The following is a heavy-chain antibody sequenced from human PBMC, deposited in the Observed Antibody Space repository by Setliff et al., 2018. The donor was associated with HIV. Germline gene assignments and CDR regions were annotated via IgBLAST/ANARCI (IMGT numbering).Heavy chain of an antibody. CDR1: GLSVGDNY. D-gene: IGHD3-10*01. Sequence: GGSLRLSCVASGLSVGDNYVAWVRLAPGRGLEWVSVIYPGGASFYSDSVKGRFIISRDIPANRVYLQMNSLRDDDTAMYYCARDRVISVRGVLRSTFDPWGRGTRVTVSS. CDR2: IYPGGAS. CDR3: ARDRVISVRGVLRSTFDP. J-gene: IGHJ5*02. V-gene: IGHV3-66*01.